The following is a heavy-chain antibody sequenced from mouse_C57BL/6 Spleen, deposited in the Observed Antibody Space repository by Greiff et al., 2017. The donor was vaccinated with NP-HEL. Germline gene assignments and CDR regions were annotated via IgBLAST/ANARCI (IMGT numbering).Heavy chain of an antibody. D-gene: IGHD1-1*01. CDR3: ERHWFITTVVAPCYAMDY. J-gene: IGHJ4*01. CDR1: GFNFSSYG. CDR2: ISTGGSYT. V-gene: IGHV5-6*01. Sequence: EVNVVESGGDLVKPGASLKLSCAASGFNFSSYGMSWVRQTPDKRLEWVATISTGGSYTYYPDSVKGRFTISRDNAKNTLYLQMSSLKSEDTAMYSCERHWFITTVVAPCYAMDYWGQGTSVTVSS.